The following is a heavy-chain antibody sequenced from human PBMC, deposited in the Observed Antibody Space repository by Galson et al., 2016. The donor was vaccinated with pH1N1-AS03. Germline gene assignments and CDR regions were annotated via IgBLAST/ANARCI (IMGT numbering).Heavy chain of an antibody. CDR3: TTRDHGDDLGDS. CDR2: VDPENGET. V-gene: IGHV1-69-2*01. Sequence: VKVSCKVSGYTFTDYYIHWVRQAPGQGLEWVALVDPENGETIYAEKFQGKVTVTADTSADTAYMDLNSLRSDDTAVYYCTTRDHGDDLGDSWGQGTLVTVSS. D-gene: IGHD7-27*01. J-gene: IGHJ4*02. CDR1: GYTFTDYY.